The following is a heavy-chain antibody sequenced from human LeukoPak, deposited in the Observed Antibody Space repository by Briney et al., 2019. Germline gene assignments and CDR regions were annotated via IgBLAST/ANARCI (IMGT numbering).Heavy chain of an antibody. CDR2: INSDGSSS. J-gene: IGHJ4*02. CDR1: GFTFSNYW. V-gene: IGHV3-74*01. Sequence: GGSLRLSCAASGFTFSNYWMHWVRQAPGKGLVWVSRINSDGSSSTYVDSVKGRFTISRDNAKHTLHLQMNSLRAEDTAVYYCAKSSPPPLRYWGQGTLVTVSS. CDR3: AKSSPPPLRY.